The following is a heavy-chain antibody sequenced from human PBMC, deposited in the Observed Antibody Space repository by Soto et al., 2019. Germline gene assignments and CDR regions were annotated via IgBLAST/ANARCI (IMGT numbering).Heavy chain of an antibody. CDR2: IYHSGST. V-gene: IGHV4-4*02. Sequence: QVQLQESGPGLVKPSGTLSLTCAVSGGSISSSNWWSWVHQPPGKGLEWIGEIYHSGSTNYNPSLKSRVTTSVDKSKNQFSLKLSSVTAADTAVYYCAKCITALGPIDYWGQGTLVTVSS. J-gene: IGHJ4*02. CDR1: GGSISSSNW. CDR3: AKCITALGPIDY. D-gene: IGHD6-6*01.